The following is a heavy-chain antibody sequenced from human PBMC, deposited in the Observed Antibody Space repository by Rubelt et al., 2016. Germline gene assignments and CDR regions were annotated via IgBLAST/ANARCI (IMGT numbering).Heavy chain of an antibody. CDR1: GGSFSGYY. Sequence: QVQLQQWGAGLLKPSETLSLTCAVYGGSFSGYYWSWIRQPPGKGLEWIGEINHSGSTNYNPSLKSRVTISLETSKNQFSLKLSSVTAADTAVYYCASLQRGYSSSSPDWGQGTLVTVSS. CDR3: ASLQRGYSSSSPD. CDR2: INHSGST. J-gene: IGHJ4*02. V-gene: IGHV4-34*01. D-gene: IGHD6-6*01.